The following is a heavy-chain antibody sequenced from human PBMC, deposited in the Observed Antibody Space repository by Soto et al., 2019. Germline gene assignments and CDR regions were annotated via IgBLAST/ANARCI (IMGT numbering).Heavy chain of an antibody. CDR1: GFTFSSYE. J-gene: IGHJ3*02. V-gene: IGHV3-48*03. Sequence: GGSLRLSCAASGFTFSSYEMNWVRQAPGKGLEWVSYISSSGSTIYYADSVKGRFTISRDNAKNSLYLQMNSLRAEDTAVYYCARDSQLVGANTTAFDIWGQGTMGTV. CDR2: ISSSGSTI. D-gene: IGHD1-26*01. CDR3: ARDSQLVGANTTAFDI.